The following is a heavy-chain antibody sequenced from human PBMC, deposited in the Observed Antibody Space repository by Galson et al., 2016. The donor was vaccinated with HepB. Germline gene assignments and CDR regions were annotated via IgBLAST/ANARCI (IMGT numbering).Heavy chain of an antibody. D-gene: IGHD2-8*02. CDR1: GYTFTKYW. J-gene: IGHJ4*02. Sequence: QSGAEVKKPGESLKISCKGSGYTFTKYWIGWVRQMPGKGLEWMGLIYPGDSDTRYSPSFQGKVTIAADKSINTAYLQWTRLKASDTAMYYCARHPSSQNTGDGYSFHSCGQGTLVSVSS. CDR2: IYPGDSDT. CDR3: ARHPSSQNTGDGYSFHS. V-gene: IGHV5-51*01.